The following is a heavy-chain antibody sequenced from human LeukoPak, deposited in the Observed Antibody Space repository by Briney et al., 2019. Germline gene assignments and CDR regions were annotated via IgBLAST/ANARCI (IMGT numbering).Heavy chain of an antibody. CDR3: ARETGSSYYSGYFDY. CDR2: IKLDGSEK. V-gene: IGHV3-7*01. D-gene: IGHD3-22*01. J-gene: IGHJ4*02. Sequence: IKLDGSEKYYVDSVKGRFTISRDNAKNALYLQMNSLRAEDTAVYYCARETGSSYYSGYFDYWGQGTLVTVSS.